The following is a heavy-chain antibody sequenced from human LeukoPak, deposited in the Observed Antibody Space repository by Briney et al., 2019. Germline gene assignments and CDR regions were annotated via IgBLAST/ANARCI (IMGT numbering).Heavy chain of an antibody. J-gene: IGHJ4*02. CDR2: ITISGGGT. V-gene: IGHV3-23*01. Sequence: PGGSLRLSCAASGFTFSSYAMSWVRQAPGKGLEWVSAITISGGGTLYADSVKGRFTISRDNSENTMYLQMNSLRAEDTAIYYCAKVNLVATGFYDYWGQGTLVTVSS. CDR3: AKVNLVATGFYDY. CDR1: GFTFSSYA. D-gene: IGHD2-15*01.